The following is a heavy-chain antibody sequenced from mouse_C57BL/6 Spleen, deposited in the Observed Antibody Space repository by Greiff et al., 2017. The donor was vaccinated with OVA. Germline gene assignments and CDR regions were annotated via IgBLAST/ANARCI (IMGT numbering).Heavy chain of an antibody. CDR1: GFTFSSYA. CDR3: TRDRGWYFDV. J-gene: IGHJ1*03. CDR2: ISSGGDYI. V-gene: IGHV5-9-1*02. D-gene: IGHD3-1*01. Sequence: EVQGVESGEGLVKPGGSLKLSCAASGFTFSSYAMSWVRQTPEKRLEWVAYISSGGDYIYYADTVKGLFTISRDNARNTLYLQMSSLKSEDTAMYYCTRDRGWYFDVWGTGTTVTVSS.